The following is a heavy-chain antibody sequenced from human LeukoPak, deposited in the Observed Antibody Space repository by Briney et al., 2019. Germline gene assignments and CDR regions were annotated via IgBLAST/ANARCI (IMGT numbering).Heavy chain of an antibody. D-gene: IGHD4-17*01. Sequence: GESLKISCKGSGYSFTSYWIGWVRQAPGKGLEWVSGISGTGGNTYYANSVKGRFTISRDNSKNTLYLQMNSLRAEDTAVYYCAKEGAVTTSGYYFDYWGQGTLVTVSS. J-gene: IGHJ4*02. CDR2: ISGTGGNT. CDR3: AKEGAVTTSGYYFDY. V-gene: IGHV3-23*01. CDR1: GYSFTSYW.